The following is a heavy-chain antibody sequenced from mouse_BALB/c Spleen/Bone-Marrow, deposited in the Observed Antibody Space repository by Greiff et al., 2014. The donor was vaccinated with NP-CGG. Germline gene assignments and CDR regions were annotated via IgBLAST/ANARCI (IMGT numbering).Heavy chain of an antibody. Sequence: VQLQQSGPGLVQPSQSLSITCTVSGFSLTSYGVHWVRQSPGKGLEWLGVIWGGGSTDYNAAFISRLSISKDNSKSQVFFKMNSLQANDTAIYYCARNLLLRRAMDYWGQGTSVTVSS. CDR1: GFSLTSYG. J-gene: IGHJ4*01. CDR2: IWGGGST. CDR3: ARNLLLRRAMDY. D-gene: IGHD1-1*01. V-gene: IGHV2-2*02.